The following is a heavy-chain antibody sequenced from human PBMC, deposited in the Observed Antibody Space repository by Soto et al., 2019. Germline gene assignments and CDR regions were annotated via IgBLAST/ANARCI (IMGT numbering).Heavy chain of an antibody. Sequence: EVQLVESGGGLVKPGGSLRLSCAASGFTFSNAWMSWVRQAPGKGLEWVGRIKSKTDGGTTDYAAPVKGRFTISRDDSKNKLYLQMNSLKTEDTAVYYCTTSFAPAAAPPDAFDIWGQGTMVTVSS. J-gene: IGHJ3*02. CDR3: TTSFAPAAAPPDAFDI. D-gene: IGHD2-2*01. CDR1: GFTFSNAW. CDR2: IKSKTDGGTT. V-gene: IGHV3-15*01.